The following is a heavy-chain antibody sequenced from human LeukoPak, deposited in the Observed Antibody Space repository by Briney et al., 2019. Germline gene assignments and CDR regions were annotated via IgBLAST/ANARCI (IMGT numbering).Heavy chain of an antibody. J-gene: IGHJ4*02. V-gene: IGHV3-30-3*01. CDR1: GFTFTAYL. D-gene: IGHD3-22*01. Sequence: GGSLRLSCAASGFTFTAYLIHWVRQAPGKGLEWVAVMSSDGNQMFYADSVRGRFTISRDNSKNTLYLQMNSLRAEDTAVYYCVREGENYYDHRASFDYWGQGTLVTVSS. CDR2: MSSDGNQM. CDR3: VREGENYYDHRASFDY.